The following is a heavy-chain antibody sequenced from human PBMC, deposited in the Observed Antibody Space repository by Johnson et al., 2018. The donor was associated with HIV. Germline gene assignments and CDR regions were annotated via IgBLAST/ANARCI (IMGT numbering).Heavy chain of an antibody. D-gene: IGHD3-16*01. CDR3: AKSLLQFIPKDDAFDI. CDR2: ISGSGGST. J-gene: IGHJ3*02. CDR1: GFTFSSYA. Sequence: VQLVESGGGLVQPWGSLRLSCAASGFTFSSYAMSWVRQAPGKGLEWVSAISGSGGSTYYADSVKGRFPISRDNSKNTLYLQMNSLRAEDTAVYYCAKSLLQFIPKDDAFDIWGQGTMVTVSS. V-gene: IGHV3-23*04.